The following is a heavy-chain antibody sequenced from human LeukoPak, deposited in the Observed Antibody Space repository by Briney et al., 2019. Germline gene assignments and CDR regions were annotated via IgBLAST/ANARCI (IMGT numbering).Heavy chain of an antibody. D-gene: IGHD3-22*01. V-gene: IGHV1-8*03. Sequence: ASVKVSCKASGYSFTNYDINWVRQATGQGLEWMGWMNPKSGDTGYSQKFQGRVFITRDTSINTAYMELSSLGSDDTAVYYCARVDDRGHYYDSSGPRKLFDYWGQGTLVTVSS. CDR1: GYSFTNYD. J-gene: IGHJ4*02. CDR3: ARVDDRGHYYDSSGPRKLFDY. CDR2: MNPKSGDT.